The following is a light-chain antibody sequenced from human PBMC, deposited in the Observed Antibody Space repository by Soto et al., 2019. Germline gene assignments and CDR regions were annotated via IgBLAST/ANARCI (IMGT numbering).Light chain of an antibody. CDR3: KQRGKWPLT. V-gene: IGKV3-11*01. J-gene: IGKJ4*01. Sequence: EIVLTQSPATLSLSPGERATLSCRASQSVSSYLAWYQQKPGQAPMLLIYYASNRATGITARFSGSGSGTDFTLTISSLEPEDFAVYYCKQRGKWPLTFGGGTQVEIK. CDR1: QSVSSY. CDR2: YAS.